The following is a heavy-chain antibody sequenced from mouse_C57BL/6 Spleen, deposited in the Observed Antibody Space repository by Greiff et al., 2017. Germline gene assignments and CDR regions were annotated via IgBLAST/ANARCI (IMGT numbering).Heavy chain of an antibody. D-gene: IGHD2-3*01. J-gene: IGHJ2*01. CDR2: IDPANGNT. Sequence: EVMLVESVAELVRPGASVKLSCTASGFNINNTYMHWVKQRPEQGLEWIGRIDPANGNTKYAPKFQCKATITADTSSNTAYLQLSSLTSEDTAIYYWARSTYDGYDYWGQGTTLTVSS. CDR3: ARSTYDGYDY. CDR1: GFNINNTY. V-gene: IGHV14-3*01.